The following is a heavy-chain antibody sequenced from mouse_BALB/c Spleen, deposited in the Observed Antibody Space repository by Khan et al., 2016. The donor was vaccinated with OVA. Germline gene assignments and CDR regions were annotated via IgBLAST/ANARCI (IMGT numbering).Heavy chain of an antibody. CDR1: GYTFPDYA. V-gene: IGHV1S137*01. J-gene: IGHJ3*01. D-gene: IGHD1-1*02. CDR2: ISTYYGDV. Sequence: QVQLQQSGAELVRPGVSVKISCKGSGYTFPDYAMHWVKQSPAKSLEWIGVISTYYGDVDYSQEFKGKAKSTVDRSSSTAYMDLARLTSEDSASYYCARGGKVAYWGQGTLVTGSA. CDR3: ARGGKVAY.